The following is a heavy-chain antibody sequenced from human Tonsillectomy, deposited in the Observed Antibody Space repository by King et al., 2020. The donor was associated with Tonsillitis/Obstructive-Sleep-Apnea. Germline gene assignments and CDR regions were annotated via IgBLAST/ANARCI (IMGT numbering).Heavy chain of an antibody. D-gene: IGHD2/OR15-2a*01. CDR3: ARNKIFPCSSRYWYFDR. CDR2: INTNTGNP. Sequence: QLVQSGSELKKPGASVKVSCKASGYTFTSYAMNWVRQAPGQGLEWMGWINTNTGNPTYAQGFTGRFVFSLDTSVSTAYLQISSLKAEDTAVYYCARNKIFPCSSRYWYFDRGGRGTLVAVSS. V-gene: IGHV7-4-1*02. CDR1: GYTFTSYA. J-gene: IGHJ2*01.